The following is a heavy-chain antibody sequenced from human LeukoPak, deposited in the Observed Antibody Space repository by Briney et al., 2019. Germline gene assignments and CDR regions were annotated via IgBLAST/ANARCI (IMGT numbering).Heavy chain of an antibody. CDR2: IYYSGST. CDR1: GGSISSYY. J-gene: IGHJ6*02. CDR3: ARLGGAYFKGGMDV. Sequence: SETLSLTCTVSGGSISSYYWSWIRQPPGKGLEWIGYIYYSGSTNYNPSLKSRVTISVDTSKNQCSLVLTSVTAADTAVYYCARLGGAYFKGGMDVWGQGTTVTVSS. V-gene: IGHV4-59*12. D-gene: IGHD2-21*01.